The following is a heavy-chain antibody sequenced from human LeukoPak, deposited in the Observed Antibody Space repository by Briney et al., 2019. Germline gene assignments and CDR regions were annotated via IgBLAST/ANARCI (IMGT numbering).Heavy chain of an antibody. CDR2: IYYSGST. V-gene: IGHV4-59*01. CDR1: GGSISRYY. CDR3: ARTTEGGYTYGYFYYYYMDV. Sequence: SETLSLTCTVSGGSISRYYWSWIGQPPGKGLEWIGYIYYSGSTNYNPSLKSRVTISVDTSKNQFSLKLTSVTAADTAVYYCARTTEGGYTYGYFYYYYMDVWGKGTTVTISS. J-gene: IGHJ6*03. D-gene: IGHD5-18*01.